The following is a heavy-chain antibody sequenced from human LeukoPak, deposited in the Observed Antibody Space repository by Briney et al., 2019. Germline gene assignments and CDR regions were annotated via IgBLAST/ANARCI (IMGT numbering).Heavy chain of an antibody. V-gene: IGHV3-33*01. CDR1: GFTFSSHG. Sequence: GGSLRLSCAASGFTFSSHGMHWVRQAPGKGLEWVAVIWYDGSKTSYAESVKGRFTISRDDSKNTLYLQMNSLRADDTAVYYCAREASGYYRDFWGQGTLVTVSS. CDR3: AREASGYYRDF. D-gene: IGHD3-3*01. CDR2: IWYDGSKT. J-gene: IGHJ4*02.